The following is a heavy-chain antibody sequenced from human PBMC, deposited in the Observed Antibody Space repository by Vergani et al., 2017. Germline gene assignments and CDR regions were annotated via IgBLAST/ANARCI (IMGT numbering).Heavy chain of an antibody. J-gene: IGHJ3*01. CDR2: IYTSGAT. CDR3: AGDGGEYDKDALDV. V-gene: IGHV4-61*02. Sequence: QVQLQESGPGLVKPSQTLSLTCTVSGGSFSTGGQSWTWLRQSAGKGLEWIGRIYTSGATNYNPSLRSGAIMSVDASKKRFSLKLTSVTAADTAVYYCAGDGGEYDKDALDVWGQGTKVTV. CDR1: GGSFSTGGQS. D-gene: IGHD2-21*01.